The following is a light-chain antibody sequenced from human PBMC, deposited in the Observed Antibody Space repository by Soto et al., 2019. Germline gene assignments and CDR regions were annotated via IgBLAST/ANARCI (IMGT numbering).Light chain of an antibody. V-gene: IGLV4-69*01. J-gene: IGLJ2*01. Sequence: QPVLTQSPSASASLGASVKLTCTLSSGHSTYAIAWHQQQPEKGPRFLMKLNSDGSHNRGDGIPDRFSGSSSGAERYLSISGLQSEDEAEYYCQTWGTGIVILGDGTKLTVL. CDR2: LNSDGSH. CDR1: SGHSTYA. CDR3: QTWGTGIVI.